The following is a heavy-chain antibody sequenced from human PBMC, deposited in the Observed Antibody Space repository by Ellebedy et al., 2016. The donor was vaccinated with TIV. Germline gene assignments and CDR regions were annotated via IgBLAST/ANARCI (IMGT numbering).Heavy chain of an antibody. CDR1: GFSVSTTY. CDR2: IYSANTT. D-gene: IGHD2-2*02. CDR3: VIYLGDY. Sequence: GESLKISCAASGFSVSTTYMKWVRQAPGKGLEWVSVIYSANTTYYADSVKGRFTISRDNSKNTLYLQMSSLRAEDTAVYYCVIYLGDYWGQGTLVTVSS. V-gene: IGHV3-53*05. J-gene: IGHJ4*02.